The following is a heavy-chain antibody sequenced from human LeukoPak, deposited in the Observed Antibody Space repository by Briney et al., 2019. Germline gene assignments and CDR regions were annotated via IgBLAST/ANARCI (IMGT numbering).Heavy chain of an antibody. CDR2: ISYDGSNK. J-gene: IGHJ4*02. CDR1: GFTFSSYA. CDR3: ARAPYRSGWYWGYYFDY. D-gene: IGHD6-19*01. Sequence: GGSLRLSCAASGFTFSSYAMHWVRQAPGKGLEWVAVISYDGSNKYYADSVKGRFTISRDNSKNTLYLQMNSLRAEDTAVYYCARAPYRSGWYWGYYFDYWGQGALVTVSS. V-gene: IGHV3-30-3*01.